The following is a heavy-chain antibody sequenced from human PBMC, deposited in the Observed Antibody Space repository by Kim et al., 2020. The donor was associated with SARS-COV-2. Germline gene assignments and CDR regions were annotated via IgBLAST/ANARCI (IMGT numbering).Heavy chain of an antibody. Sequence: SETLSLTCTVSGGSISSSSYYWGWIRQPPGKGLEWIGSIYYSGSTYYNPSLKSRVTISVDTSKNQFSLKLSSVTAADTAVYYRARLLDYYGSGSYYLYYFDYWGQGTLVTVSS. CDR3: ARLLDYYGSGSYYLYYFDY. CDR2: IYYSGST. CDR1: GGSISSSSYY. V-gene: IGHV4-39*01. D-gene: IGHD3-10*01. J-gene: IGHJ4*02.